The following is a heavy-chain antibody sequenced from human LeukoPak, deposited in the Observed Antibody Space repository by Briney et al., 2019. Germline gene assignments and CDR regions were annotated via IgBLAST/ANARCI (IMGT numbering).Heavy chain of an antibody. CDR3: ARQRDYISSLSP. D-gene: IGHD6-13*01. Sequence: SETLSLTCTVSGGSISSYYWSWIRQPPGKGLEWIGYIHYRGSTNYNPSLKSRVTISVDTSKNQFSLKVSSVTAADTAVYYCARQRDYISSLSPWGQGTLVTVSS. CDR2: IHYRGST. J-gene: IGHJ5*02. V-gene: IGHV4-59*08. CDR1: GGSISSYY.